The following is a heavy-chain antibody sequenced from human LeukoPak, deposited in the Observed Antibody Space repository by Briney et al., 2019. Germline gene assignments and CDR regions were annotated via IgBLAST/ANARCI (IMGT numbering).Heavy chain of an antibody. CDR2: IYYSAST. V-gene: IGHV4-38-2*02. J-gene: IGHJ6*03. CDR3: ARGIYYDYYMDV. CDR1: GSSFNNAYF. Sequence: SETLSLTCTVGGSSFNNAYFWGWIRQPPGKGLEWIGSIYYSASTFYSPSLKSRVTMSVDTSKNQFSLKLSSVTAADTAVYYCARGIYYDYYMDVWGKGTTVAVSS.